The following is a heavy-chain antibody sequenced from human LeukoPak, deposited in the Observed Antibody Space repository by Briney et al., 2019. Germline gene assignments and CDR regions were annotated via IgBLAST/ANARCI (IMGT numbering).Heavy chain of an antibody. D-gene: IGHD3-3*01. CDR2: IRSKAYGGTA. CDR1: GFTLGDDG. J-gene: IGHJ4*02. V-gene: IGHV3-49*03. Sequence: RSGGSLRLSCTASGFTLGDDGRRWFRQAPGKGLEWVGFIRSKAYGGTAEYAASVKGRFTVSRDDSKSIAYLEMKSLKLEDTPVYYCSRDFWRLGFDYSGQRTLVTASS. CDR3: SRDFWRLGFDY.